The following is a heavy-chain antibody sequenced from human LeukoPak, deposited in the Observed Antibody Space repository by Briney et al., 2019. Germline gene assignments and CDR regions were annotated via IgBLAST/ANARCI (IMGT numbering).Heavy chain of an antibody. Sequence: SETLSLTSTVSGGSISGYYWSWIRQPPGKGLEWIGYIYYSGSTNYNPSLKSRVTISVDTSKNQFSLKLSSVTAADTAVYYCARLRVLAAAGPFDYWGQGTLVTVSS. CDR1: GGSISGYY. J-gene: IGHJ4*02. V-gene: IGHV4-59*01. CDR2: IYYSGST. CDR3: ARLRVLAAAGPFDY. D-gene: IGHD6-13*01.